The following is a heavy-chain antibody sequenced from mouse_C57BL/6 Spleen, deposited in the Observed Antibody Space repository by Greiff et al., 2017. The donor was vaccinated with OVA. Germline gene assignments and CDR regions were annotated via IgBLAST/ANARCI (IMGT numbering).Heavy chain of an antibody. CDR2: IDPETGGT. CDR3: TRIYYYGLRGYFDV. D-gene: IGHD1-1*01. V-gene: IGHV1-15*01. Sequence: QVQLKQSGAELVRPGASVTLSCKASGYTFTDYEMHWVKQTPVHGLEWIGAIDPETGGTAYNQKFKGKAILTADKSSSTAYMELRSLTSEDSAVYYCTRIYYYGLRGYFDVWGTGTTVTVSS. J-gene: IGHJ1*03. CDR1: GYTFTDYE.